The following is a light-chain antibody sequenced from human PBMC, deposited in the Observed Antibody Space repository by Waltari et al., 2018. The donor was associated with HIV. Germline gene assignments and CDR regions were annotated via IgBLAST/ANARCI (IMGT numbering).Light chain of an antibody. CDR2: RNN. CDR3: ASWDDSLSGWV. V-gene: IGLV1-47*01. Sequence: QSVLTQPPSASGTPGQTVTIPCSGSSSNIGGNYVSWYQRPPGTAPKILIFRNNQRPSWVPDRFSGSKSGTSASLAISGLRSDDEADYYCASWDDSLSGWVFGGGTKVTVL. CDR1: SSNIGGNY. J-gene: IGLJ3*02.